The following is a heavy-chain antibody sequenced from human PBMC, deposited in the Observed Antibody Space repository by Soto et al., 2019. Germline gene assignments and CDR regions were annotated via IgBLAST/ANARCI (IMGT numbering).Heavy chain of an antibody. Sequence: GGSLRLSCAASGFTFSSYSMNWVRQAPGKGLEWVSYISSSSSTIYYADSVKGRFTISRDDAKNSLYLQMNSLRAEDTAVYYCAREPDYSNYGQGMDVWGKGTTVTVSS. CDR2: ISSSSSTI. D-gene: IGHD4-4*01. J-gene: IGHJ6*03. CDR1: GFTFSSYS. V-gene: IGHV3-48*01. CDR3: AREPDYSNYGQGMDV.